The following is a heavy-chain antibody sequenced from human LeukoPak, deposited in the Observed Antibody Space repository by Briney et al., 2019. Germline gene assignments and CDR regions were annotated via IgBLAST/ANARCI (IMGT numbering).Heavy chain of an antibody. CDR3: AKNTQYSGYYDC. J-gene: IGHJ4*02. V-gene: IGHV3-23*01. D-gene: IGHD6-6*01. CDR1: GFTFSSYA. Sequence: GGSLRLSCAASGFTFSSYAMSWVRQAPGKGPEWVSFISDSGGITYYADSVKGRFTISRDNSKNTLYLQMNSLRAEDTAVYYCAKNTQYSGYYDCWGQGTLVAVSS. CDR2: ISDSGGIT.